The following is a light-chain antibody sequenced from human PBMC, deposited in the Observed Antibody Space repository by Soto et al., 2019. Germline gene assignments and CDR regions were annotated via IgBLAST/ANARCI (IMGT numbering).Light chain of an antibody. CDR1: SGSVSTSHF. CDR2: STN. CDR3: SSYTSISTYV. Sequence: QTVVTQEPSFSVSPGGTVTLTCGLRSGSVSTSHFASWYQQTPGQAPRTLIYSTNTRSSGVPDRFSGSIFGNKAALTITGAQADDESDYYCSSYTSISTYVFGTGTKLTVL. J-gene: IGLJ1*01. V-gene: IGLV8-61*01.